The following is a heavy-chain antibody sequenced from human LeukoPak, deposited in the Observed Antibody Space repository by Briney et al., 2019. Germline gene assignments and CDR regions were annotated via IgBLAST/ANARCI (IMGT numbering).Heavy chain of an antibody. Sequence: ASVKVSCKASGFTFTSSAVQWVRQARGQRLEWIGWIVVGSGNTNYAQKFQERVTITRDMSTSTAYMELSSLRSEDTAVYYCAAELPIAARERAYYYYGMDVWGQGTTVTVSS. J-gene: IGHJ6*02. CDR2: IVVGSGNT. CDR3: AAELPIAARERAYYYYGMDV. D-gene: IGHD6-25*01. CDR1: GFTFTSSA. V-gene: IGHV1-58*01.